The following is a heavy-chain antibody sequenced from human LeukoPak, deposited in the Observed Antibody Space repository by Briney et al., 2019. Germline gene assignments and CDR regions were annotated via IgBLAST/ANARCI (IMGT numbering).Heavy chain of an antibody. Sequence: GESLKISCKGSGYSFTSYWIGWVRQMPGKGLEWMGIIYPGDSDTRYSPSFQGQVTISADKSISTAYLQRSSLKASDTAMYYCARTPTMVRGVLDWFDPWGQGTLVTVSS. CDR1: GYSFTSYW. CDR3: ARTPTMVRGVLDWFDP. V-gene: IGHV5-51*01. CDR2: IYPGDSDT. J-gene: IGHJ5*02. D-gene: IGHD3-10*01.